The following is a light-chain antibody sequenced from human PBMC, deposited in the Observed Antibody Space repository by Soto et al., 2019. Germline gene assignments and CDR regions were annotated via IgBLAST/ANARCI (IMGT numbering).Light chain of an antibody. Sequence: DIQMTQSPSSLSASVGDRVTITCRASESISRHLNWYQQKPGKAPKILIYAASSLQNGVPSRFRGSGSGTAFTLTITNLQPEDFATYYCQQTYSTLSITFGQGTRLDI. CDR2: AAS. V-gene: IGKV1-39*01. CDR1: ESISRH. J-gene: IGKJ5*01. CDR3: QQTYSTLSIT.